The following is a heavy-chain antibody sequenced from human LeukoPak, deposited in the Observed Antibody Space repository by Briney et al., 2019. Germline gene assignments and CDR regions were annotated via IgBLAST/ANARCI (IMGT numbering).Heavy chain of an antibody. Sequence: GASVKVSCKASGGTFSSYAISWVRQAPGQGLEWMGGIIPIFGTANYAQKFQGRVTITADKSTSTAYMELSSLRSEDTAVYYCARYTIVPRAYYMDVWGKGTTVTISS. V-gene: IGHV1-69*06. J-gene: IGHJ6*03. CDR1: GGTFSSYA. D-gene: IGHD3-22*01. CDR2: IIPIFGTA. CDR3: ARYTIVPRAYYMDV.